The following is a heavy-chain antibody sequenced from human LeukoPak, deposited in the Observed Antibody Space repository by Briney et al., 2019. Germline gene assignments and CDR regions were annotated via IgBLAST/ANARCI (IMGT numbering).Heavy chain of an antibody. CDR2: IYYRGST. D-gene: IGHD4-17*01. CDR3: ARVDYTVSPPYYFDY. V-gene: IGHV4-59*01. Sequence: SETLSLTCTVSGGSISTYYWSWIRQPPGKRLEWIGYIYYRGSTNYNPSLKSRVTISVDTSKNQFSLKVTSVTAADAAVYYCARVDYTVSPPYYFDYWGQGTLVTVSS. J-gene: IGHJ4*02. CDR1: GGSISTYY.